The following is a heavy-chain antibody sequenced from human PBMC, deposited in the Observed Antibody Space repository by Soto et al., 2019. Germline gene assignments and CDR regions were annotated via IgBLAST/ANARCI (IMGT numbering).Heavy chain of an antibody. Sequence: ASVKVSCKASGYTFSTYGMHWVRQAPGQSLEWMGWLNGGTGQTRYSQRFQDRVIITRDTSASTGYMELSSLRSEDTAVYYCARGKGMEENYFYYGLDIWGQGTTVTVSS. CDR3: ARGKGMEENYFYYGLDI. D-gene: IGHD1-1*01. J-gene: IGHJ6*02. CDR1: GYTFSTYG. CDR2: LNGGTGQT. V-gene: IGHV1-3*01.